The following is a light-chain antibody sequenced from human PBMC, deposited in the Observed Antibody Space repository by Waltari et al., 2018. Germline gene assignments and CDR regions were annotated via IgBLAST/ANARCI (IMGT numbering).Light chain of an antibody. Sequence: QSALTQPASVSGSPGQPITISCTGTSSYNLVSWYQQYPGEAPKVVIFEDTKRPSGFSNRFSASKSGNTASLTISGLQAEDGADYYCCSHTGSNTWVFGGGTKVTVL. CDR2: EDT. CDR1: SSYNL. J-gene: IGLJ3*02. CDR3: CSHTGSNTWV. V-gene: IGLV2-23*01.